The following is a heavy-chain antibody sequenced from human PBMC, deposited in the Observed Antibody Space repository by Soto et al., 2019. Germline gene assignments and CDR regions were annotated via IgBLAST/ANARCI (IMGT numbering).Heavy chain of an antibody. CDR3: AKVPQPSSRRPPFDY. J-gene: IGHJ4*01. V-gene: IGHV3-30*18. Sequence: GGSLRLSCAASGFTFSSYGMHWVRQAPGKGLEWVAVISYDGSNKYYADSVKGRFNISRDNSKNTLYLQMNRLRAEDTAVYYCAKVPQPSSRRPPFDYWGHGPLVTVYS. CDR2: ISYDGSNK. CDR1: GFTFSSYG.